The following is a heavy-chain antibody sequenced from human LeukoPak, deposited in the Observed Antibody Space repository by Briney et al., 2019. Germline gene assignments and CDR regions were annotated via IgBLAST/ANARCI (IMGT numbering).Heavy chain of an antibody. Sequence: SETLSLTCTVSGGSISSSSYYWGWIRQPPGKGLEWIGSIYYSGSTYYNPSLKSRVTISVDTSKNQFSLKLSSVTAADTAVYYCARLILAYCGGDRYWVGRGAFDIWGQGTMVTVSS. CDR2: IYYSGST. CDR3: ARLILAYCGGDRYWVGRGAFDI. V-gene: IGHV4-39*01. D-gene: IGHD2-21*01. J-gene: IGHJ3*02. CDR1: GGSISSSSYY.